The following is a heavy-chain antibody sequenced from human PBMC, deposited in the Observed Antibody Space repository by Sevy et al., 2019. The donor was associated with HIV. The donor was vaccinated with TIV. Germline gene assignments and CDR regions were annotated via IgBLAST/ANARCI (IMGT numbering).Heavy chain of an antibody. V-gene: IGHV4-59*01. CDR2: IYYSGST. D-gene: IGHD2-2*01. CDR1: GGSISSYY. Sequence: SETLSLTCTVSGGSISSYYWSWIRQPPGKGLEWIGYIYYSGSTNYNPSLKSRVTISVDTSKNQFALKLSSVTDADTAVYYCARGSRYCSSTSCREGYYYYMDVWGKGTTVTVSS. CDR3: ARGSRYCSSTSCREGYYYYMDV. J-gene: IGHJ6*03.